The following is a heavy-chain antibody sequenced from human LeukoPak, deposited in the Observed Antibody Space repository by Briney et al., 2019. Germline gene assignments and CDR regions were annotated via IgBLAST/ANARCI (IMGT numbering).Heavy chain of an antibody. D-gene: IGHD2-21*02. J-gene: IGHJ4*02. Sequence: SQTLSLTCTVSGGSVSSGGYYWSWIRQHPGKGLEWIGYIYYSGSTYYNPSLKSRVTISVDTSKNQFSLKLSSVTAADTAVYYCARVTAYCGGDCSRYSDYWGQGTLVTVSS. V-gene: IGHV4-31*03. CDR2: IYYSGST. CDR1: GGSVSSGGYY. CDR3: ARVTAYCGGDCSRYSDY.